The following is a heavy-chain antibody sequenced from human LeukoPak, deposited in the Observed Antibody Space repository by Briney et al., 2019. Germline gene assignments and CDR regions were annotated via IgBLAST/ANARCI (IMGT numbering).Heavy chain of an antibody. CDR2: IWYDGSNK. Sequence: PGRSLRLSCAASGFTFSSYGMHWVRQAPGKGLEWVAVIWYDGSNKYYADSVKGRFTISRDNSKNTLYLQMNSLRAEDTAVYYCARGCLQFILTGYYNGYYFDYWGQGTLVTVSS. D-gene: IGHD3-9*01. J-gene: IGHJ4*02. CDR1: GFTFSSYG. V-gene: IGHV3-33*01. CDR3: ARGCLQFILTGYYNGYYFDY.